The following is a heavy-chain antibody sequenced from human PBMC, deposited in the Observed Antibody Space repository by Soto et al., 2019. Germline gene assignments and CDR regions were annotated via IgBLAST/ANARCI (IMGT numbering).Heavy chain of an antibody. Sequence: GGSLRLSGAASGFTFSSYEMNWVRQAPGKVLDWVSYIISSGSTIYYSDSVKGRFTISRDNAKNSLYLQMNSLRAEDTAVYYCAREVAMVRGVIGQDMDVWGQGTTATVSS. J-gene: IGHJ6*02. V-gene: IGHV3-48*03. D-gene: IGHD3-10*01. CDR1: GFTFSSYE. CDR3: AREVAMVRGVIGQDMDV. CDR2: IISSGSTI.